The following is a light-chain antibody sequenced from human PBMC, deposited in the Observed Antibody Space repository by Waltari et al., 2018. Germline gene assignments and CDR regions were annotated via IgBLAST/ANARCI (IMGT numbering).Light chain of an antibody. CDR1: QRVGGW. CDR3: QQYNSFPKT. Sequence: DIQMTQSPSTLSPSVGDRVTLTCRASQRVGGWLAWYQQKPGKAPKVLIYKTSSLESGVPSRFSGSGSGTEFTLTISNLQPADFATYYCQQYNSFPKTFGQGTKVEIK. J-gene: IGKJ1*01. CDR2: KTS. V-gene: IGKV1-5*03.